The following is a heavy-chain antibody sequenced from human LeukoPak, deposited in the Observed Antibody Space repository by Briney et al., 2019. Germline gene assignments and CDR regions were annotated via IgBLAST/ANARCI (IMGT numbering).Heavy chain of an antibody. Sequence: PGGPLRLSCAASGFILSTHGMHWVRQAPGKGLEWVAGMWYDGSREDYADSVKGRFTISRDISKNTLNLQMNSLRVEDTAMFYCSRDLSFGSLDFWGQGTLVTVSS. CDR1: GFILSTHG. CDR2: MWYDGSRE. CDR3: SRDLSFGSLDF. D-gene: IGHD1-26*01. V-gene: IGHV3-33*01. J-gene: IGHJ4*02.